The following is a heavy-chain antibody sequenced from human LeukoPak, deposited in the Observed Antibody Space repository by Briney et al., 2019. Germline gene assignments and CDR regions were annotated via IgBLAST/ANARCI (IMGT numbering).Heavy chain of an antibody. Sequence: SQTLSLTCTVPGCSISSGGYYWSWIRQHPGKGLEWIGSIYYSGSTNYNPSLQGRVTISLDTSRNQFSLKLSSVTAADTAVYYCASGDNDPLFDYWGQGTLVTVSS. V-gene: IGHV4-31*03. CDR1: GCSISSGGYY. D-gene: IGHD1-1*01. CDR3: ASGDNDPLFDY. J-gene: IGHJ4*02. CDR2: IYYSGST.